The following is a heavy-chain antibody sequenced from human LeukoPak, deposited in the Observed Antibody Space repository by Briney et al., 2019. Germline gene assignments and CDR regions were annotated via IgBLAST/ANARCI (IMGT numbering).Heavy chain of an antibody. CDR2: IKQDGSEK. D-gene: IGHD3-22*01. Sequence: GGSLRLSCAASGFTFSSYWMSWVRQAPGKGREWGANIKQDGSEKYYVDSVKGRFTISRHNAKNSLYLHMNSLRAEDTAVYYCAMWDSSGYYLGWGQGTLVTVSS. V-gene: IGHV3-7*01. J-gene: IGHJ4*02. CDR3: AMWDSSGYYLG. CDR1: GFTFSSYW.